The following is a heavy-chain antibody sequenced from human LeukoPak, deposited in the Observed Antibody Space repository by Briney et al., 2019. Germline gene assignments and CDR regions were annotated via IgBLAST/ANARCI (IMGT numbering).Heavy chain of an antibody. J-gene: IGHJ4*02. V-gene: IGHV4-59*01. CDR1: GDSISTYY. CDR2: VYHSGST. Sequence: SETLSLTCTVSGDSISTYYWNWIRQPPGKGLEWIGYVYHSGSTDYNPSLKSRVTISVDTSKNQFSLKLSSVTAADTAVYYCARGRYLDPLDSWGQGTLVTVSS. CDR3: ARGRYLDPLDS. D-gene: IGHD3-9*01.